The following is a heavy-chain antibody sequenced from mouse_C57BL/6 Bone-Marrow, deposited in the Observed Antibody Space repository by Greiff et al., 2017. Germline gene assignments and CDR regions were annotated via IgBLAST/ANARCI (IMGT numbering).Heavy chain of an antibody. CDR1: GYAFTSYW. CDR2: IHPNSGST. J-gene: IGHJ3*01. V-gene: IGHV1-64*01. CDR3: ERFAY. Sequence: QVQLQQPGPELVKPGASVKLSCKASGYAFTSYWMNWVKQRPGQGLEWIGMIHPNSGSTNYNEKFKSKATLTVDKSSSTAYMQPISLTSEDSAVYTCERFAYWGQGTLVTVSA.